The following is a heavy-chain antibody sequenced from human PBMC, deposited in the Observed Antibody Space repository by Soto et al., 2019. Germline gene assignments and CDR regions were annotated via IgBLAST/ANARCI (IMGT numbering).Heavy chain of an antibody. D-gene: IGHD5-18*01. CDR2: VNYDGTSA. Sequence: EVHLLESGGGLVQPGGTLTLSCAASGFTLSHYCMHWVRQAPGRGLVWVSRVNYDGTSAHYADSVKGRFTISRDNAKNTLYLQMSSLRAEDTAIYYCVRSSSGCFDHWGQGAVVTVSS. CDR1: GFTLSHYC. J-gene: IGHJ4*02. CDR3: VRSSSGCFDH. V-gene: IGHV3-74*01.